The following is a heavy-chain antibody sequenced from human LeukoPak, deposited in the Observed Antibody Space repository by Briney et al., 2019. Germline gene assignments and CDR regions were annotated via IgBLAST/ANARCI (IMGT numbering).Heavy chain of an antibody. V-gene: IGHV1-18*04. CDR2: ISAYNGNT. CDR3: ASAPGRGGATNYFDY. J-gene: IGHJ4*02. D-gene: IGHD1-26*01. CDR1: GYTFTSYY. Sequence: ASVKVSCKASGYTFTSYYMHWVRQAPGQGLEWMGWISAYNGNTNYAQKLQGRVTMTTDTSTSTAYMELRSLRSDDTAVYYCASAPGRGGATNYFDYWGQGTLVTVSS.